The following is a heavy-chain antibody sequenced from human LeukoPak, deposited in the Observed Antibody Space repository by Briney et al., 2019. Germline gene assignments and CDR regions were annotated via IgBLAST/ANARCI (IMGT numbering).Heavy chain of an antibody. J-gene: IGHJ5*02. CDR3: AMARGSWFGDFNWFDP. V-gene: IGHV3-30*03. Sequence: PGGSLRLSCAASGFTFSSYTMNWVRQAPGKGLEWVAVISYDGSNKYYADSVKGRFTISRDNSKNTLYLQMNSLRAEDTAVYYCAMARGSWFGDFNWFDPWGQGTLVTVSS. CDR1: GFTFSSYT. D-gene: IGHD3-10*01. CDR2: ISYDGSNK.